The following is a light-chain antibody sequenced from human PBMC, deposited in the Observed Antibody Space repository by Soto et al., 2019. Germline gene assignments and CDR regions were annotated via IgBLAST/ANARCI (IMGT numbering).Light chain of an antibody. CDR1: QIVGSW. V-gene: IGKV1-5*01. CDR2: DAS. CDR3: QQSENLPPT. J-gene: IGKJ5*01. Sequence: DIELTQSPSTLSSSVGDRVTITCRASQIVGSWLAWYQQRPGKAPRLLIYDASSLDSGVPARSSGSGSGTDFSFTISSMQPEDIATYYCQQSENLPPTFGQGTRVEIK.